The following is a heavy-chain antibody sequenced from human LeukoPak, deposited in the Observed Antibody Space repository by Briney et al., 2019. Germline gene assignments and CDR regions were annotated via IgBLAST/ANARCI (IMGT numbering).Heavy chain of an antibody. CDR1: GFTFSSYA. J-gene: IGHJ3*02. CDR3: AKDRGYSFAEAFDI. CDR2: ISGSGGST. D-gene: IGHD5-18*01. V-gene: IGHV3-23*01. Sequence: GGSLRLSCAASGFTFSSYAMSWVRQAPRKGLEWVSAISGSGGSTYYADSVKGWFTISRDNSKNTLYLQMNSLRAEDTAVYYCAKDRGYSFAEAFDIWGQGTMVTVSS.